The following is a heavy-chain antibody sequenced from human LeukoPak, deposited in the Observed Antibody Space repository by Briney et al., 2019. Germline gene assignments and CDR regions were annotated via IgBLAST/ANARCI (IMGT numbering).Heavy chain of an antibody. CDR2: IYWDDDK. CDR3: SRTRRGQIGWTNDY. CDR1: GFSLTTSGVG. D-gene: IGHD6-19*01. J-gene: IGHJ4*02. V-gene: IGHV2-5*02. Sequence: SGPTLVKPTQTLTLTCTFSGFSLTTSGVGVGWIRQPPGRALEWLALIYWDDDKRYSPSLKSRVTITKDTSKNQVVLTMTNMDPVDTATYYCSRTRRGQIGWTNDYWGQGTLVTVSS.